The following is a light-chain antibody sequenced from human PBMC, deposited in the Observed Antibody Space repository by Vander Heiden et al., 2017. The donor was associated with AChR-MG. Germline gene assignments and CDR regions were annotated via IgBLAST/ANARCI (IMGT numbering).Light chain of an antibody. J-gene: IGKJ4*01. Sequence: DVQLTQSPSSLSASVGDRVIITCRASQAISNYLVWFQQKPGEAPRSLIYGASTLQRGVPSRFSGSGTGTDFTLTISSLQPEDFATYHCQQFHTYPLTFGGGTKVE. CDR2: GAS. CDR1: QAISNY. CDR3: QQFHTYPLT. V-gene: IGKV1-16*01.